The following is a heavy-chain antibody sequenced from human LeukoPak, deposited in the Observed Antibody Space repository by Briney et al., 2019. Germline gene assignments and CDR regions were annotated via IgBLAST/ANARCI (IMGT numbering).Heavy chain of an antibody. D-gene: IGHD1-14*01. CDR3: ASGTFDGPLYGTYWYFHV. Sequence: PSDALSLTCAVSGASINNNYWTWVRQPPGKGLEWIGYIYSNGNTNYNPSLKGRVTMSIETSKNQFSLQLPSVTAADTAVYYCASGTFDGPLYGTYWYFHVWGRGTLVTVSS. CDR2: IYSNGNT. CDR1: GASINNNY. V-gene: IGHV4-59*07. J-gene: IGHJ2*01.